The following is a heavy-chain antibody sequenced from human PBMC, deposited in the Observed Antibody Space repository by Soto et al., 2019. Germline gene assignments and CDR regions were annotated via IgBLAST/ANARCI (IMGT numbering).Heavy chain of an antibody. J-gene: IGHJ4*02. D-gene: IGHD3-22*01. CDR2: IYYSGST. CDR3: AREPRYYDSSGYYTRPVDY. V-gene: IGHV4-30-4*01. Sequence: QVQLQESGPGLVKPSQTLSLTCTVSGGSISSGDYYWSWIRQPPGKGLEWIGYIYYSGSTYYNPSLKSRVPISVAPSKYQFSLKLSFVTAADTAVYYCAREPRYYDSSGYYTRPVDYWGQGTLVTVSS. CDR1: GGSISSGDYY.